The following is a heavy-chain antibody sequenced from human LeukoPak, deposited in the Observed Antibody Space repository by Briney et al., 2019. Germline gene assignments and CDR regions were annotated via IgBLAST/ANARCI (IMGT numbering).Heavy chain of an antibody. V-gene: IGHV4-39*07. CDR3: ARDRFVVVPAAIPGWFDP. CDR1: GGSISSSSYY. J-gene: IGHJ5*02. D-gene: IGHD2-2*01. Sequence: SETLSLTCTVSGGSISSSSYYWGWIRQPPGKGLEWIGSIYYSGSTYYNPSLKSRVTISVDTSKNQFSLKLSSVTAADTAVYYCARDRFVVVPAAIPGWFDPWGQGTLVTVSS. CDR2: IYYSGST.